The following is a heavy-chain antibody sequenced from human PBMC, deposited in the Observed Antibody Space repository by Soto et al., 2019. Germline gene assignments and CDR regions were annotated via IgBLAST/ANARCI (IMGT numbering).Heavy chain of an antibody. J-gene: IGHJ4*02. CDR3: AREGYNWNYKGDY. CDR2: ISSSSSYI. D-gene: IGHD1-7*01. V-gene: IGHV3-21*01. CDR1: GFTFSSYS. Sequence: EVQLVESGGGLVKPGGSPRLSCAASGFTFSSYSMNWVRQAPGKGLEWVSSISSSSSYIYYADSVKGRFTISRDNAKNSLYLQMNSLRAEETAVYYCAREGYNWNYKGDYWGQGTLVTVSS.